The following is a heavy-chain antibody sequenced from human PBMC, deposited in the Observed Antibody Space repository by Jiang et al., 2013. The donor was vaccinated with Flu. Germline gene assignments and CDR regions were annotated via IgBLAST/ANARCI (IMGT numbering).Heavy chain of an antibody. V-gene: IGHV3-9*01. D-gene: IGHD2-15*01. CDR3: AKGLELLPDY. CDR1: GFTFDDYA. CDR2: ISWNSGSI. J-gene: IGHJ4*02. Sequence: VQLVESGGGLVQPGRSLRLSCAASGFTFDDYAMHWVRQAPGKGLEWVSGISWNSGSIGYADSVKGRFTISRDNAKNSLYLQMNSLRAEDTALYYCAKGLELLPDYWGQGTLVTVSS.